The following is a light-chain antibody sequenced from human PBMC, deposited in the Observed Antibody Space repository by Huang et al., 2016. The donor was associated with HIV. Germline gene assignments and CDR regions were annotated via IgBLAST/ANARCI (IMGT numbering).Light chain of an antibody. J-gene: IGKJ3*01. CDR2: DAS. V-gene: IGKV3-15*01. Sequence: EIVMTQSPATLSVSPGERATLSCRASQRVSSNLAWYQRNPGQAPRLLISDASTRATGIPDRFSGSGSGTEFTLTISSLQSEDFALYYCQQYNNWLAGTFGPGTKVDIK. CDR1: QRVSSN. CDR3: QQYNNWLAGT.